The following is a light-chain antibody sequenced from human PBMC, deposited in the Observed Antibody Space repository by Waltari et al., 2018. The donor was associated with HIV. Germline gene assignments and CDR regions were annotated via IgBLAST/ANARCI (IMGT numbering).Light chain of an antibody. CDR2: DVS. Sequence: QSALTQPASVSGSPGQSITIPCTGTSSDVGGYNYVSWYQQHPGKAPTLMIYDVSNRPSGVSNRFSGSKSGNTASLTISGLQAEDEADYYCSSYTSSSALYVVFGGGTKLTVL. V-gene: IGLV2-14*03. CDR1: SSDVGGYNY. CDR3: SSYTSSSALYVV. J-gene: IGLJ2*01.